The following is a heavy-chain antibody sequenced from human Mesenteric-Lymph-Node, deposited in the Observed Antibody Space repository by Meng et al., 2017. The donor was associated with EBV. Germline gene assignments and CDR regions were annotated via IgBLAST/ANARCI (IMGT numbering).Heavy chain of an antibody. V-gene: IGHV4-59*07. J-gene: IGHJ4*02. CDR3: ARGEVFDS. CDR1: GGFINSFY. CDR2: IYHSGST. Sequence: QVQLQESGPGLVKPSDTLSLTCNVSGGFINSFYWSWIRQPPGKGLEWIGYIYHSGSTNYNPSLKSRVTMSVDMSKNQFSLKLSSVTAADTAVYYCARGEVFDSWGQGTLVTVSS.